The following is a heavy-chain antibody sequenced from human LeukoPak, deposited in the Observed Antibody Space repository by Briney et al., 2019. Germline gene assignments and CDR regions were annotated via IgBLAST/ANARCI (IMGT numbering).Heavy chain of an antibody. V-gene: IGHV4-4*07. CDR2: IYTSGST. J-gene: IGHJ4*02. Sequence: SETLSLTCTVSGGSISSYSWSWIRQPAGKGLEWIGHIYTSGSTNYNPSLKSRVTMSVDTSKNQFSLKLSSMTAADTAVYYCAREGEWLAYFDYWGQGILVTVSS. D-gene: IGHD6-19*01. CDR3: AREGEWLAYFDY. CDR1: GGSISSYS.